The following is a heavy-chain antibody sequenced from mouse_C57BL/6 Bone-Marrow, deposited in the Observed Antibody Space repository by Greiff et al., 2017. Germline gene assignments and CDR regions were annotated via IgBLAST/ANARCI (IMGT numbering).Heavy chain of an antibody. CDR1: GFNIKDDY. V-gene: IGHV14-4*01. CDR3: GTTVVARFAY. D-gene: IGHD1-1*01. Sequence: EVKLMESGAELVRPGASVKLSCTASGFNIKDDYMHWVKQRPEQGLEWIGWIDPENGDTEYASKFQGKATITADTSSNTAYLQLSSLTSEDTAVYYCGTTVVARFAYWGQGTLVTVSA. CDR2: IDPENGDT. J-gene: IGHJ3*01.